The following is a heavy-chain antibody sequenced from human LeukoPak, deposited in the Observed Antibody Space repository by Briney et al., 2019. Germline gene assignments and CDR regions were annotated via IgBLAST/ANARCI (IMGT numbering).Heavy chain of an antibody. CDR1: GFTFSSYS. V-gene: IGHV3-21*01. CDR2: ISSRSSYI. Sequence: PGGSLRLSCAASGFTFSSYSMNWVRQAPGKGLEWVSSISSRSSYIYYADSVKGRFTISRDNAKNSLYLQMNSLRAEDTAVYYCARAMGGYFDYWGQGTLVTVSS. J-gene: IGHJ4*02. CDR3: ARAMGGYFDY. D-gene: IGHD5-18*01.